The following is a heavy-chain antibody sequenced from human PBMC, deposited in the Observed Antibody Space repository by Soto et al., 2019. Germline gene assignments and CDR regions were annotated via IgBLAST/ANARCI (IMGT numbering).Heavy chain of an antibody. CDR3: ARGNSIYVAARSSQSGFDY. CDR2: IIPIFGTA. D-gene: IGHD6-6*01. CDR1: GGTFSSYA. Sequence: QVQLVQSGAEVKKPGSSVKVSCKASGGTFSSYAISWVRQAPGQGLEWMGGIIPIFGTANYAQKFQGRVTITADESTSTAYMELSSLRSEDTAVYYCARGNSIYVAARSSQSGFDYWGQGTLVTVSS. V-gene: IGHV1-69*01. J-gene: IGHJ4*02.